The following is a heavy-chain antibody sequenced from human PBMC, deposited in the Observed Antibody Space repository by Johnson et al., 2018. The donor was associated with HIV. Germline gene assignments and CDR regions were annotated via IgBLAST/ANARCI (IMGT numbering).Heavy chain of an antibody. D-gene: IGHD3-22*01. V-gene: IGHV3-9*01. CDR1: GFTFDDYV. J-gene: IGHJ3*02. CDR3: AKDMSYDSRGDAFDI. Sequence: VQLVESGGGVVRPGESLRLSCAASGFTFDDYVMHWARQAPGKGLEWVSGISWNSGSIDYAASVKGRFTISRDNAKNSLYLQMNSLRAEDTAFYYCAKDMSYDSRGDAFDIWGQGTMVTVSS. CDR2: ISWNSGSI.